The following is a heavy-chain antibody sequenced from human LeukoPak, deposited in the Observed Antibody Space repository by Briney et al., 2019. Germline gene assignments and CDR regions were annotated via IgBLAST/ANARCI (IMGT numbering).Heavy chain of an antibody. V-gene: IGHV4-4*07. CDR3: ARGPQGSYYDSSGYWWYFDL. J-gene: IGHJ2*01. Sequence: SETLSLTCTVSGGSISSYYWSWIRQPAGKGLEWIGRIYTSGSTNYNPSLKSRVTMSVDTSKNQFSLKLSSVTAADTAVYYCARGPQGSYYDSSGYWWYFDLWGRGTLVTVSS. CDR2: IYTSGST. CDR1: GGSISSYY. D-gene: IGHD3-22*01.